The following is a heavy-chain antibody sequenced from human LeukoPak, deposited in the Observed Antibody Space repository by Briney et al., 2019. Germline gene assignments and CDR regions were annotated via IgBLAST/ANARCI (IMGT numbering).Heavy chain of an antibody. V-gene: IGHV1-2*02. CDR3: ATSAGWYDAFDI. D-gene: IGHD6-19*01. CDR1: GYTFTGYY. Sequence: ASVKVSCKDSGYTFTGYYMHCVRQAPGQGLEWMGWINPNSGGTNYAQKFQGRVTMTRDTSISTAYMELSRLRSDDTAVYYCATSAGWYDAFDIWGQGTMVTVSS. CDR2: INPNSGGT. J-gene: IGHJ3*02.